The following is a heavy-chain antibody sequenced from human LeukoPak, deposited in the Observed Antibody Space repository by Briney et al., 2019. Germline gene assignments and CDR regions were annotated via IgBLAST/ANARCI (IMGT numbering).Heavy chain of an antibody. J-gene: IGHJ4*02. D-gene: IGHD3-10*01. Sequence: PSETLSLTCTVSGGSITSYYWSWIRQSPGKGLEWIGYICYNGTTNYNPSLKSRVTMSVDTSRNQFSLKLTSVTASDTAVYYCARGWGITMVRGVIPRIDYWGQGTLVTVSS. V-gene: IGHV4-59*08. CDR1: GGSITSYY. CDR2: ICYNGTT. CDR3: ARGWGITMVRGVIPRIDY.